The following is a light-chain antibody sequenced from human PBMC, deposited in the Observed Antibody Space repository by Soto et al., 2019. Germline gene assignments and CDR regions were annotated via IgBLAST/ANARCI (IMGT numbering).Light chain of an antibody. J-gene: IGLJ2*01. CDR1: SSDVGGYNY. CDR3: CSYAGSYTLV. V-gene: IGLV2-11*01. Sequence: QSALTQPASVSGSPGQSITISCTGTSSDVGGYNYVSWYQHHPVKAPKLIIYDVSKRPSGVPDRFSGSKSGNTASLTISGLQAEDEADYYCCSYAGSYTLVFGGGTKLTVL. CDR2: DVS.